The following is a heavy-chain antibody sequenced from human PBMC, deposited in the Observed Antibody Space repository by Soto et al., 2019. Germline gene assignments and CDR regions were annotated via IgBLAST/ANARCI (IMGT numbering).Heavy chain of an antibody. Sequence: SETLSLTCTVSGGSISSSSYYWGWIRQPPGKGLEWIGSIYYSGSTNYNPSLKSRVTISVDTSKNQFSLKLSSVTAADTAVYYCARFIRIAAAGTFDNWFDPWGQGTLVTVSS. V-gene: IGHV4-39*07. CDR1: GGSISSSSYY. CDR3: ARFIRIAAAGTFDNWFDP. CDR2: IYYSGST. J-gene: IGHJ5*02. D-gene: IGHD6-13*01.